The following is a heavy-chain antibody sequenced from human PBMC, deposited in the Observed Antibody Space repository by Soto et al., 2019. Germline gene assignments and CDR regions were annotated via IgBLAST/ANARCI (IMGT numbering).Heavy chain of an antibody. CDR1: GYTFTNYY. CDR3: ARSAPYDY. Sequence: QVQLMQSGAEVKKPGASVRVSCKASGYTFTNYYVHWVRQAPGQGLEWMGFLNPNGGSTTYAQKFQGRFTVSTDTSQRTVYMQLSSLRSEDTAVFYCARSAPYDYWGQGTLVTVSS. J-gene: IGHJ4*02. V-gene: IGHV1-46*01. CDR2: LNPNGGST.